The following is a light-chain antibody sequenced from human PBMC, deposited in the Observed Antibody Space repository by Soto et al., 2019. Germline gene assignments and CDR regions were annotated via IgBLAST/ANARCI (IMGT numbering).Light chain of an antibody. Sequence: EIVLTQSPGTLSLSPGERATLFCRASQTITTSQLAWYQQKPGQAPRVLIFGASNRATGIPDRFSGSVSGTDFTLPISRLEPEDFAIYYCQQYAGSPRTFGQGTTVEVK. CDR3: QQYAGSPRT. J-gene: IGKJ1*01. CDR1: QTITTSQ. V-gene: IGKV3-20*01. CDR2: GAS.